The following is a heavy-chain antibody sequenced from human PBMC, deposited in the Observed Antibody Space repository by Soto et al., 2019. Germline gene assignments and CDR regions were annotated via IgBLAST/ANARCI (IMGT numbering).Heavy chain of an antibody. Sequence: GGSLRLSCAASGFTFSGYAMTWVRQAPGKGLEWVSSITGSGTSTYYADSVKGRFITSRDNSKNTVSLQMNSLRADDTAVYYCGKSPGFYYYTMDVWGQGTTVTVSS. CDR1: GFTFSGYA. CDR3: GKSPGFYYYTMDV. V-gene: IGHV3-23*01. J-gene: IGHJ6*02. CDR2: ITGSGTST.